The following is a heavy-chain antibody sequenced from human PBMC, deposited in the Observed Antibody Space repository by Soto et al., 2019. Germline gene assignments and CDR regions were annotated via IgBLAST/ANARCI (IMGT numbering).Heavy chain of an antibody. Sequence: GGSLRLSCKASGFMFSNYDMTWVRQAPGKGLEWVSTISDSGTNTYYADSVKGRFTISRDNSRNTLYLQMNSLRAEDTALYYCAKTLSLVSTISTKLDWGQGTLVTVSS. CDR2: ISDSGTNT. CDR1: GFMFSNYD. D-gene: IGHD5-12*01. V-gene: IGHV3-23*01. J-gene: IGHJ4*02. CDR3: AKTLSLVSTISTKLD.